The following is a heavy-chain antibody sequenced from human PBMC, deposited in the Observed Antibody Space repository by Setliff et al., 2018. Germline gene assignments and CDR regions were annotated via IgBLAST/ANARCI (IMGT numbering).Heavy chain of an antibody. Sequence: GSLRLSCAASGFTFSSYSMNWVRQAPGKGLEWVSYISSSSSTIYYADSVKGRFTISRDNAKNSLYLQMNSLRAKDTAVYYCAKNGGDIVVVPAAPIDYWGQGTLVTVSS. CDR2: ISSSSSTI. CDR1: GFTFSSYS. D-gene: IGHD2-2*01. V-gene: IGHV3-48*01. CDR3: AKNGGDIVVVPAAPIDY. J-gene: IGHJ4*02.